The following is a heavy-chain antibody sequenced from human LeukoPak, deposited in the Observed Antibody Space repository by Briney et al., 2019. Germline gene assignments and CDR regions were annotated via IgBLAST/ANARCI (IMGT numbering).Heavy chain of an antibody. Sequence: GRSLRLSCAASGFTFSSYAMHWVRQAPGKGLEWVAVISYDGSNKYYADSVKGRFTISRDNSKNTLYLQMNSLRAEDTAVYYCASDRDIVVVVADPATFDYWGQGILVTVSS. CDR1: GFTFSSYA. V-gene: IGHV3-30*04. CDR2: ISYDGSNK. CDR3: ASDRDIVVVVADPATFDY. D-gene: IGHD2-15*01. J-gene: IGHJ4*02.